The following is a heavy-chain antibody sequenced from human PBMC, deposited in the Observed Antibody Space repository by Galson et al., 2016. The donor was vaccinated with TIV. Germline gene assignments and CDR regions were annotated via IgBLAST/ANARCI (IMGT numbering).Heavy chain of an antibody. D-gene: IGHD4-17*01. CDR3: ARVYADYYFDY. J-gene: IGHJ4*02. Sequence: SLRLSCAASGFTFSSYPMHWVRQAPGKGLEWVAYISFDGSDKYYAASVKGRFTISRDKSKNSLYLQMDSLRAEDTAVYSCARVYADYYFDYWSQGTLVTVSS. CDR1: GFTFSSYP. CDR2: ISFDGSDK. V-gene: IGHV3-30-3*01.